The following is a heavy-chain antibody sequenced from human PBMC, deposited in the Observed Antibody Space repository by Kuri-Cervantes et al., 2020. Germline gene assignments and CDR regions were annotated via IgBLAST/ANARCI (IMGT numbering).Heavy chain of an antibody. V-gene: IGHV3-30-3*01. Sequence: GESLKISCAASGFTFSSYAMHWVRQAPGKGLEWVAVISYDGGNKYYADSVKGRFTISRDNSKNTLYLQMDSLRAEDTAVYYCASWSGDGPAAAGTKLNDGKVLYDYWGQGTLVTVSS. J-gene: IGHJ4*02. CDR3: ASWSGDGPAAAGTKLNDGKVLYDY. CDR1: GFTFSSYA. D-gene: IGHD6-13*01. CDR2: ISYDGGNK.